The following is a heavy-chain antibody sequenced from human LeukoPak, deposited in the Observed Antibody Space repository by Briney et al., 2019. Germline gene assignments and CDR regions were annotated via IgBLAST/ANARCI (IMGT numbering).Heavy chain of an antibody. D-gene: IGHD3-22*01. J-gene: IGHJ5*02. V-gene: IGHV3-21*01. Sequence: GGSLRLSCAASGFTFSSYSMNGLRQAPGKGLEWVSSISSGSSYIYYADSVKGRFTISRDNAKNSLYLQMNSLRAEDTAVYYCARDRHYYDSSGYPNWFDPWGQGTLVTVSS. CDR2: ISSGSSYI. CDR1: GFTFSSYS. CDR3: ARDRHYYDSSGYPNWFDP.